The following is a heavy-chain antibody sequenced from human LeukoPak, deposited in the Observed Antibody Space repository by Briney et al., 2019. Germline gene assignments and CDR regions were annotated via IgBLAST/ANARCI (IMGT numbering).Heavy chain of an antibody. D-gene: IGHD7-27*01. CDR1: GGTFSSYA. CDR3: ARVGLGTSNWFDP. Sequence: SVKVSCKASGGTFSSYAISWVRQAPGQGLEWMGRIIPIFGTANYAQKFQGRVTITTDESTSTAYMELSSLRSEDTAVYYCARVGLGTSNWFDPWGQGTLVTVSS. J-gene: IGHJ5*02. CDR2: IIPIFGTA. V-gene: IGHV1-69*05.